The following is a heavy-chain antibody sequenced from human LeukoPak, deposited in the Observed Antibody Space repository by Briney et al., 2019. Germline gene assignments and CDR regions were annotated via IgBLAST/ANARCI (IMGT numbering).Heavy chain of an antibody. V-gene: IGHV3-64*01. CDR3: ARGPSSGYYYGWFDR. J-gene: IGHJ5*02. CDR1: GFTFSSYA. CDR2: ISSNGGST. D-gene: IGHD3-22*01. Sequence: GGSLRLSCAASGFTFSSYAMHRVRQAPGKGLEYVSAISSNGGSTYYANSVKGRFTISRDNSKNTLYLQMGSLRAEDMAVYYCARGPSSGYYYGWFDRWGQGTLVTVSS.